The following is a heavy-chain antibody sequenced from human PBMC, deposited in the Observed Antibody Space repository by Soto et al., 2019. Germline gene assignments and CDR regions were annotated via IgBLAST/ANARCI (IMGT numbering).Heavy chain of an antibody. V-gene: IGHV4-39*01. J-gene: IGHJ6*03. CDR3: AGLGYCSRTSCLGYYYYYYMDV. Sequence: PSETLSLTCTVSGGSLSSSSYYWGWIRQPPGKGLEWIGSIYYSGSTYYNPSLKSRVTISVDTSKNQFSLKLSSVPAADTAVYYCAGLGYCSRTSCLGYYYYYYMDVWGKGTTVTVSS. CDR1: GGSLSSSSYY. CDR2: IYYSGST. D-gene: IGHD2-2*01.